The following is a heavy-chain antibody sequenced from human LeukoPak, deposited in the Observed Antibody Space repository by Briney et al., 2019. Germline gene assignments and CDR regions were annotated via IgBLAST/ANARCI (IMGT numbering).Heavy chain of an antibody. D-gene: IGHD1-26*01. CDR2: ISGSGVYT. CDR1: GFIFSKYA. Sequence: GGSLRLSCGASGFIFSKYAMSWVRQAPGKGLEWVSAISGSGVYTYYADSVKGRFTISRDNSKNMIYLQMNSLRVEDTAVYYCAKFGSYGFNHKDYWGQGTLVTVSS. J-gene: IGHJ4*02. V-gene: IGHV3-23*01. CDR3: AKFGSYGFNHKDY.